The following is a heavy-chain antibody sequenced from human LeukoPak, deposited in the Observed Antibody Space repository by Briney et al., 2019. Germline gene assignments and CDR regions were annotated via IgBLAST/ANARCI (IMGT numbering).Heavy chain of an antibody. V-gene: IGHV4-59*01. D-gene: IGHD3-22*01. CDR2: IYYSGST. CDR1: GGSISSYY. Sequence: SETLSLTCTVSGGSISSYYWSWIRQPPGKGLEWIGYIYYSGSTNYNPSLKSRVTISVDTSKNQFSLKLSSVTAADTAVYYCARGDSSGYYLNWFDPWGQGTLVTVSS. CDR3: ARGDSSGYYLNWFDP. J-gene: IGHJ5*02.